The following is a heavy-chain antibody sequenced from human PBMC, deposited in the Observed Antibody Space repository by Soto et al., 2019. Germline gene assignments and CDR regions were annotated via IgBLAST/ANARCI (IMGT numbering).Heavy chain of an antibody. J-gene: IGHJ4*02. CDR1: GFTFSSYA. Sequence: GGSLRLSCAASGFTFSSYAMSWVRQAPGKGLEWVSAISGSGGSTYYADSVKGRFTIPRDNSKNTLYLQMNSLRAEDTAVYYCAKVGPRGAYSSSWYPAENYWGQGTLVTVSS. CDR3: AKVGPRGAYSSSWYPAENY. CDR2: ISGSGGST. D-gene: IGHD6-13*01. V-gene: IGHV3-23*01.